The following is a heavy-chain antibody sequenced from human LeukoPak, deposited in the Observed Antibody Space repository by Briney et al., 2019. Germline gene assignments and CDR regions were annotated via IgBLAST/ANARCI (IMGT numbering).Heavy chain of an antibody. CDR3: ARGGYYGSGSYPLDY. Sequence: SSETLSLTWAVYGGSFSGYYWSWIRQPPGKGLEWIGEINHSGSTNYNPSLKSRVTISVDTSKNQFSLKLSSVTAADTAVYYCARGGYYGSGSYPLDYWGQGTLVTVSS. CDR1: GGSFSGYY. J-gene: IGHJ4*02. V-gene: IGHV4-34*01. D-gene: IGHD3-10*01. CDR2: INHSGST.